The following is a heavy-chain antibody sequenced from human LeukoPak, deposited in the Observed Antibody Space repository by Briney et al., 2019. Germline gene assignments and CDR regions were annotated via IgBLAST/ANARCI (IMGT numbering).Heavy chain of an antibody. D-gene: IGHD6-13*01. CDR3: ARFLTGRELYSSSWYVGY. V-gene: IGHV4-39*07. CDR2: LYYSGST. CDR1: GGSISSSTYY. Sequence: SETLSLTCTVSGGSISSSTYYWGWIRQPPGKGLEWIGSLYYSGSTYYNPSLKSRVTISVDTSKYQFSLKLSSVTAADTAVYYCARFLTGRELYSSSWYVGYWGQGTLVTVSS. J-gene: IGHJ4*02.